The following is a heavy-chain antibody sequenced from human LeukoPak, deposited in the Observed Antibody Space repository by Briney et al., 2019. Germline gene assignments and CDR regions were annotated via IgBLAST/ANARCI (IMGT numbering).Heavy chain of an antibody. CDR3: ARDPLAWYYYDSSGPYAFDI. Sequence: PAGSRSPACAAAGFTFSRHSMSCVRHPPGNWLDWVANIKQVGSEKYYVDSVKGRFTISRDNAKNSLYLQMNSLRAEDTAVYYCARDPLAWYYYDSSGPYAFDIWGQGTMVTVSS. J-gene: IGHJ3*02. CDR2: IKQVGSEK. D-gene: IGHD3-22*01. V-gene: IGHV3-7*01. CDR1: GFTFSRHS.